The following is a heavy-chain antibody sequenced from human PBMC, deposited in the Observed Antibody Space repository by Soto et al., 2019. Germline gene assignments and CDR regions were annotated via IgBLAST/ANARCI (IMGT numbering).Heavy chain of an antibody. V-gene: IGHV1-69*12. J-gene: IGHJ6*02. D-gene: IGHD3-3*01. CDR2: IIAIFGTA. Sequence: QVQLVQSGAEVKKPGSSVKVSCKASGGTFSSYAISWVRQAPGQGLEWMGGIIAIFGTANYAQKFQGRVTITADEATSTAYMELSSLRAEDTAVYYCAAQGYDFWSGDYYYYGMDVWGQGTTVTVSS. CDR1: GGTFSSYA. CDR3: AAQGYDFWSGDYYYYGMDV.